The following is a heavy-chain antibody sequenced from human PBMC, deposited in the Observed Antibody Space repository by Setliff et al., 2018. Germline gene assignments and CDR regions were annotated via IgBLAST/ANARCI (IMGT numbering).Heavy chain of an antibody. J-gene: IGHJ4*02. CDR1: GASISSGTYY. CDR2: IHYLGTT. D-gene: IGHD1-1*01. CDR3: ARTGTYRYFDH. Sequence: SETLSLTCTVSGASISSGTYYWGWIRQPPGKGLEWIGRIHYLGTTYSNASLASRLTMSVDTSKNQFSLRLTSVAAADTAVYYCARTGTYRYFDHWGQGTLVTVSS. V-gene: IGHV4-39*01.